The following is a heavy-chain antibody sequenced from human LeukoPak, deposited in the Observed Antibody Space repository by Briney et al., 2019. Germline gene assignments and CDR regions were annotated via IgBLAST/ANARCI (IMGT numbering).Heavy chain of an antibody. CDR2: IQSDGSIE. J-gene: IGHJ4*02. D-gene: IGHD3-16*01. CDR3: ARGSDGTYDY. V-gene: IGHV3-33*01. CDR1: GFTFSYYG. Sequence: GGSLRLSCAASGFTFSYYGMHWVRQAPGKGLEWVAAIQSDGSIEYYADSVKGRLIISRDNSKNTLFLQMNSLRADDTAVYYCARGSDGTYDYWGQGTLVTVSS.